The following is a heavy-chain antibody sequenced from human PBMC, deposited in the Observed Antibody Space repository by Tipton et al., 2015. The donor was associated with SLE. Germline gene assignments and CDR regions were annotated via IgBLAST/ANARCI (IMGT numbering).Heavy chain of an antibody. V-gene: IGHV4-34*01. CDR3: VRERKYVARFRELVAPDL. CDR1: GGSFSDYY. Sequence: TLSLTCAVYGGSFSDYYWSWIRQTPGEGLEWIGEINHTGGTNYNPSLESRVTMSVDTSKNQFSLKLSSVTAADTAMYYCVRERKYVARFRELVAPDLWGQGTEMTVSS. D-gene: IGHD1-26*01. CDR2: INHTGGT. J-gene: IGHJ3*01.